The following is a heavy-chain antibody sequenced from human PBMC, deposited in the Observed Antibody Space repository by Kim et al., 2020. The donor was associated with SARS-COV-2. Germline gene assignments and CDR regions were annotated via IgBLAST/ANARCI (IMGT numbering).Heavy chain of an antibody. J-gene: IGHJ6*02. D-gene: IGHD2-8*01. Sequence: SETLSLTCTVSGGSISSYYWSWIRQPAGKGLEWIGRIYTSGSTNYNPSLKSRVTMSVDTSKNQFSLKLSSVTAADTAVYYCARTLVYAIKDGGLGDYYYGMDVWGQGTTVTVSS. CDR3: ARTLVYAIKDGGLGDYYYGMDV. CDR2: IYTSGST. V-gene: IGHV4-4*07. CDR1: GGSISSYY.